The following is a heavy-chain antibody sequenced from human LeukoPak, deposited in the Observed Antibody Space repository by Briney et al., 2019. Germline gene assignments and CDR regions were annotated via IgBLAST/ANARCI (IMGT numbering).Heavy chain of an antibody. J-gene: IGHJ2*01. V-gene: IGHV4-59*08. CDR1: GGSISSYY. CDR3: AMGHYYWYFDL. Sequence: SETLSLTCTVSGGSISSYYWSWIRQPPGKGLEWIGYIYYSGSTNYNPSLKSRVTISVDTSKNQFSLKLSSVTAADTAVYYCAMGHYYWYFDLWGRGTLVTVSS. CDR2: IYYSGST. D-gene: IGHD3-16*01.